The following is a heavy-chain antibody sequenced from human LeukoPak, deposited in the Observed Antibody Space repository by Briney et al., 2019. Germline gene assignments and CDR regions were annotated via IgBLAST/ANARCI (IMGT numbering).Heavy chain of an antibody. Sequence: SETLSLTCAVYGGSFSGYYWSWIRQPPGKGLEWIGEINHSGSTNYNPSLKSRVTISVDTSKNQFSLKLSSVTAADTAVCYCARGLLESDFWSGYYTRGHFDYWGQGTLVTVSS. J-gene: IGHJ4*02. D-gene: IGHD3-3*01. CDR1: GGSFSGYY. CDR2: INHSGST. CDR3: ARGLLESDFWSGYYTRGHFDY. V-gene: IGHV4-34*01.